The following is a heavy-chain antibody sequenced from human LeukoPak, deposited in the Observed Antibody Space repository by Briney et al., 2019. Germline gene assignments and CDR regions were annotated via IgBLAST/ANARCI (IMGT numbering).Heavy chain of an antibody. V-gene: IGHV1-18*01. J-gene: IGHJ4*02. CDR3: ARADGSGSYLGPLGRDY. CDR2: ISAYNGNT. D-gene: IGHD3-10*01. Sequence: GASVNVSCKVSGYTLTSYGISWVRQAAGQGLEWMGLISAYNGNTNYAQKLQGRVTMTTHTSTSTAYMELRSLRSDDTAVYYCARADGSGSYLGPLGRDYWGQGTLVTVSS. CDR1: GYTLTSYG.